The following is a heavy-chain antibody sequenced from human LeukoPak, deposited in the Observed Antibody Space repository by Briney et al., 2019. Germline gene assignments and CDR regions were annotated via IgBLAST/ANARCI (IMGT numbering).Heavy chain of an antibody. V-gene: IGHV3-21*01. Sequence: GGSLRLSCAASGFTFSSYSMNWVRQAPGKGLEWVSSISSSSSYIYYPDSVKGRFTISRDNAKNSLYLQMNRLRAEDTAVYYCARDSVIPSVWGQGTLVTVSS. CDR2: ISSSSSYI. CDR1: GFTFSSYS. J-gene: IGHJ4*02. D-gene: IGHD2-21*01. CDR3: ARDSVIPSV.